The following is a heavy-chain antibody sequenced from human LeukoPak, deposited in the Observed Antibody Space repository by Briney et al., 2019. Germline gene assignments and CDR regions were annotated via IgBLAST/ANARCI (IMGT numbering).Heavy chain of an antibody. CDR3: AKETPNTGWFDP. Sequence: ASVEVSCKASGHTFTTYYVHLVRQAPGQGLEWMGVINPSGDGTNYPQRFQGRVTLTRDTSTSTVYMELSSLRSEDTAIYYCAKETPNTGWFDPWGQGTLVTVSS. J-gene: IGHJ5*02. CDR1: GHTFTTYY. V-gene: IGHV1-46*01. CDR2: INPSGDGT. D-gene: IGHD1-14*01.